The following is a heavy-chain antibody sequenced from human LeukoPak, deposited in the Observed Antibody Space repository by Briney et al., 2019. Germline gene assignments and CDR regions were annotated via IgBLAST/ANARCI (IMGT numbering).Heavy chain of an antibody. CDR2: IKQDGSDK. Sequence: GGSLRLSCAASGFTFSSYWMSWVRQAPGKGLQWVANIKQDGSDKYYVDSVKGRFTISRDNAKNSLNLQMSSLRAEDTAVYYCAREGLWVGPDSGKTRHPYWEIWGQGAMVTVSS. J-gene: IGHJ3*02. V-gene: IGHV3-7*04. CDR3: AREGLWVGPDSGKTRHPYWEI. CDR1: GFTFSSYW. D-gene: IGHD2-21*01.